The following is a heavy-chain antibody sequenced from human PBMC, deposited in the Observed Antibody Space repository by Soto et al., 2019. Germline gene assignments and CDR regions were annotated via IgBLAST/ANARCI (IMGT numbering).Heavy chain of an antibody. Sequence: SVKVSCKASGGTFSSYAISWVRQAPGQGLEWMGGIIPIFGTANYAQKFQGRVTINADESTSTAYMELSSLRSEDTAVYYCARGTSVAAYYFDYWGQGTLVTVSS. D-gene: IGHD6-19*01. V-gene: IGHV1-69*13. CDR3: ARGTSVAAYYFDY. CDR1: GGTFSSYA. J-gene: IGHJ4*02. CDR2: IIPIFGTA.